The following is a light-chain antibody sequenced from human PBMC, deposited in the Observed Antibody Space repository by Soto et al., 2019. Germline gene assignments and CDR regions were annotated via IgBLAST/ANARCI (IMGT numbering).Light chain of an antibody. V-gene: IGKV3-20*01. CDR3: QKYGSLTSST. CDR2: GAS. CDR1: QSVSSTY. Sequence: EIVLTQSPGTRSLSTGERATLSCRASQSVSSTYLAWYQQKPGQAPRLIIYGASSRATGITDRFSGSGSVTDFPITISRLEPEDFAVYYCQKYGSLTSSTFGQGTKVEIK. J-gene: IGKJ1*01.